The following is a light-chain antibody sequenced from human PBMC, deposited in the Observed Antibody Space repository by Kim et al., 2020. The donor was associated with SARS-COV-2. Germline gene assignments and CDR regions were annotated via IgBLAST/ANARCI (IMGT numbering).Light chain of an antibody. CDR1: QTVLSNSHNKNY. Sequence: RATLNCMSSQTVLSNSHNKNYLAWYQQKPGQAPKLLIYWASIRESGVSDRFSGSGSETDFTLTISSLQAEDVAVYYCQQYYSTPPSFGQGTKLEI. V-gene: IGKV4-1*01. CDR2: WAS. J-gene: IGKJ2*03. CDR3: QQYYSTPPS.